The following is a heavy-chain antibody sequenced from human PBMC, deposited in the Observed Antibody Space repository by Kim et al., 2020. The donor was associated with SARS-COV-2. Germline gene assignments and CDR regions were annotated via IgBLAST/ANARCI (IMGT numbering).Heavy chain of an antibody. V-gene: IGHV4-34*01. CDR1: GGSFSGYY. CDR2: INHSGST. D-gene: IGHD6-13*01. CDR3: ARRSSSWRIDL. Sequence: SETLSLTRAVYGGSFSGYYWSWIRQPPGKGLEWIGEINHSGSTNYNPSLKSRVTISVDTSKNQFSLKLSSVTAADTAVYYCARRSSSWRIDLWGRGTLVTVSS. J-gene: IGHJ2*01.